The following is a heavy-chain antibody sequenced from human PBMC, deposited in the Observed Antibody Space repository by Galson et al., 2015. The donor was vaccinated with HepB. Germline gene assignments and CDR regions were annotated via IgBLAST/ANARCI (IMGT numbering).Heavy chain of an antibody. CDR2: ISAYNGNT. Sequence: SVKVSCKASGYTFTSYGISWVRQAPGQGLEWMGWISAYNGNTNYAQKLQGRVTMTTDTSTSTACMELRSLRSDDTAVYYCARGGPYYYDSSGYYYQVNYFDDRGQGTLVTVSS. D-gene: IGHD3-22*01. CDR1: GYTFTSYG. V-gene: IGHV1-18*01. J-gene: IGHJ4*02. CDR3: ARGGPYYYDSSGYYYQVNYFDD.